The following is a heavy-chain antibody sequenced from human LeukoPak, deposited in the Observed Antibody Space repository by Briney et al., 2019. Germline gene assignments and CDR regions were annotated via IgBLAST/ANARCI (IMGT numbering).Heavy chain of an antibody. CDR2: ISSSSSYT. J-gene: IGHJ4*02. CDR1: GFTFSDYY. V-gene: IGHV3-11*06. D-gene: IGHD2-8*01. CDR3: ASGYCTNGVCYPFDY. Sequence: GGSLRLSCAASGFTFSDYYMSWIRQAPGKGLEWVSYISSSSSYTNCADSVKGRFTISRDNAKNSLYLQMNSLRAEDTAVYYCASGYCTNGVCYPFDYWGQGTLVTVSS.